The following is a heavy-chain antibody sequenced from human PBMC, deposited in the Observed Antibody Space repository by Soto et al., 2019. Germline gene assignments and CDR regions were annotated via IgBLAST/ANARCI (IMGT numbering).Heavy chain of an antibody. Sequence: EVQVVESGGGLDKPGGSLRLSCAASGFTFSEYSFLWVRQAPGKGLEWLSFIANGDNHIFYSDSVKGRFTISRDNAKNSVYLQLNSLRADDSAVYYCARENGHCTDACNRGAFDIWGQGTMVTVSS. V-gene: IGHV3-21*01. CDR3: ARENGHCTDACNRGAFDI. CDR2: IANGDNHI. J-gene: IGHJ3*02. CDR1: GFTFSEYS. D-gene: IGHD2-2*01.